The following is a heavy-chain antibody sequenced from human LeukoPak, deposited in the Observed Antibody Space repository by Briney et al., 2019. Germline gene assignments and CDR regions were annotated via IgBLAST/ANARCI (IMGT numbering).Heavy chain of an antibody. CDR1: GCTFTSYD. J-gene: IGHJ6*03. CDR3: ARVPILLWFGEYYYYYYYMDV. D-gene: IGHD3-10*01. Sequence: ASVKVSCKASGCTFTSYDINWVRQATGQGLEWMGWMNPNSGNTGYAQKFQGRVTMTRNTSISTAYMELSSLRSEDTAVYYCARVPILLWFGEYYYYYYYMDVWGKGTTVTISS. V-gene: IGHV1-8*01. CDR2: MNPNSGNT.